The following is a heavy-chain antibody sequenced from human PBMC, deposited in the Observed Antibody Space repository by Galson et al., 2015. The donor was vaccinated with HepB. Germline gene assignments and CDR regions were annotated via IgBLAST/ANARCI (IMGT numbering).Heavy chain of an antibody. V-gene: IGHV3-21*01. CDR1: GFTFSSYS. Sequence: SLRLSCAASGFTFSSYSMNWVRQAPGKGLEWVSSISSSSSYIYYADSVKGRFTISRDNAKNSLYLQMNSLRAEDTAVYYCASSPRNYYDSSGYYYGEDYWGQGTLVTVSS. CDR3: ASSPRNYYDSSGYYYGEDY. D-gene: IGHD3-22*01. J-gene: IGHJ4*02. CDR2: ISSSSSYI.